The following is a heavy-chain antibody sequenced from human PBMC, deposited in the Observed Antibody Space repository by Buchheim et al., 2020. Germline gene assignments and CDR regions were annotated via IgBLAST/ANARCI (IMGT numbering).Heavy chain of an antibody. CDR2: IYTSGST. Sequence: QVQLQESGPGLVKPSQTLSLTCTVSGGSISSGSYYWSWIRQPAGKGLEWIGRIYTSGSTNYNPSLKSRVTISVDTSKNQFSLKLSSVTAADTAVYYCARGLGDTKKSGYYYYGMDVWGQGTT. CDR3: ARGLGDTKKSGYYYYGMDV. J-gene: IGHJ6*02. D-gene: IGHD5-18*01. V-gene: IGHV4-61*02. CDR1: GGSISSGSYY.